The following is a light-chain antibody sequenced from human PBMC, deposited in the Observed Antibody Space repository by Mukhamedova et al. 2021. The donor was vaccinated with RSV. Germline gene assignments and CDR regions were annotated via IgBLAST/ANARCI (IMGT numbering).Light chain of an antibody. CDR1: NIGSKS. Sequence: GGNNIGSKSVHWYQQKPGQAPVLVVYDDSDRLSGIPERFSGSNSGNTATLTISRVEAGDEADYYCQVWDSSSDHPVVFGGGTKLTV. V-gene: IGLV3-21*02. CDR3: QVWDSSSDHPVV. CDR2: DDS. J-gene: IGLJ2*01.